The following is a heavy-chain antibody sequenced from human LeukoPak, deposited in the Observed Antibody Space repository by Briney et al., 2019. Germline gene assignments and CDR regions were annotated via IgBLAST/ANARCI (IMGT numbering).Heavy chain of an antibody. D-gene: IGHD3-22*01. CDR1: GGSISSSSYY. CDR2: IYYSGST. J-gene: IGHJ6*03. Sequence: SETLSLTCTVSGGSISSSSYYWGWIRQPPGKGLEWIGSIYYSGSTYYNPSPKSRVTISVDTSKNQFSLKLSSVTAADTAVYYCARRAYYYDSSGYSPYYYYYMDVWGKGTTVTVSS. CDR3: ARRAYYYDSSGYSPYYYYYMDV. V-gene: IGHV4-39*01.